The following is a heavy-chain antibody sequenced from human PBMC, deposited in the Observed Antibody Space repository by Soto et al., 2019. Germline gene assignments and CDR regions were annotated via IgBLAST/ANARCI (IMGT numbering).Heavy chain of an antibody. Sequence: GGSLRLSCAASGFTFSSYWMSWVRQAPGKGLEWVANIKQDGSEKYYVDSVKGRFTISRDNAKNSLYLQMNSLRAEDTAVYYCARDERIAAAGTFADYWGKGTLVTVSS. CDR2: IKQDGSEK. CDR3: ARDERIAAAGTFADY. CDR1: GFTFSSYW. J-gene: IGHJ4*02. V-gene: IGHV3-7*01. D-gene: IGHD6-13*01.